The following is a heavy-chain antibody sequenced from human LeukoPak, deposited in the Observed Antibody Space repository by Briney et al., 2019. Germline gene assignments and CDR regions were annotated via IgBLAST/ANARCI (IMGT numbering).Heavy chain of an antibody. V-gene: IGHV3-23*01. CDR3: AKGGRRHYGDYVAF. J-gene: IGHJ4*02. CDR2: ISASGDNT. D-gene: IGHD4-17*01. Sequence: GGSLRLSCDASGFTVNSYAMNWVRQAPGKGLEWVSVISASGDNTYYADSVKGRFTISRDDSKNTVYLQMNSLRADDTVVYHCAKGGRRHYGDYVAFWGQGTLVTVSS. CDR1: GFTVNSYA.